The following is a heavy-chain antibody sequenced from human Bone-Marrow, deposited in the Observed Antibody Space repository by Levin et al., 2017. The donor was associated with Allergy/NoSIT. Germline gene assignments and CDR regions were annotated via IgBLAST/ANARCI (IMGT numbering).Heavy chain of an antibody. V-gene: IGHV5-51*01. J-gene: IGHJ4*02. D-gene: IGHD4-17*01. CDR1: GYSGSKEG. CDR3: ARIREATVTTTLDY. Sequence: GESLKISWKGAGYSGSKEGRGWVGQMHGKGLDWMGIIYPRDSDTRYSPSFQVQVTISADKSISTAYVHLSSLRPSDASRYYCARIREATVTTTLDYWGQGTLVTVSS. CDR2: IYPRDSDT.